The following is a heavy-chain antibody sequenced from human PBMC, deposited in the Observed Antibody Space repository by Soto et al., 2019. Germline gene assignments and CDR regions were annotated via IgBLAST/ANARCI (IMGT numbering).Heavy chain of an antibody. J-gene: IGHJ4*02. CDR2: IIPILGIA. V-gene: IGHV1-69*04. CDR1: GGTFSSYA. Sequence: ASVKVSCKASGGTFSSYAISWVRQAPGQGLEWMGRIIPILGIANYAQKFQGRVTITADKSTSTAYMELSSLRSEDTAVYYCARLGDSGYDYFFDYWGQGTLVTVSS. D-gene: IGHD5-12*01. CDR3: ARLGDSGYDYFFDY.